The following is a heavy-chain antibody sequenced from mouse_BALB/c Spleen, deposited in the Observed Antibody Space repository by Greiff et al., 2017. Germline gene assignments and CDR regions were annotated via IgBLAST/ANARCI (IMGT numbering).Heavy chain of an antibody. Sequence: EVQLVESGGGLVKPGGSLKLSCAASGFTFSSYAMSWVRQSPEKRLEWVAEISSGGSYTYYPDTVTGRFTISRDNAKNTLYLEMSSLRSEDTAMYYCARDGDGTAWFAYWGQGTLVTVSA. CDR1: GFTFSSYA. V-gene: IGHV5-9-4*01. CDR2: ISSGGSYT. D-gene: IGHD4-1*01. CDR3: ARDGDGTAWFAY. J-gene: IGHJ3*01.